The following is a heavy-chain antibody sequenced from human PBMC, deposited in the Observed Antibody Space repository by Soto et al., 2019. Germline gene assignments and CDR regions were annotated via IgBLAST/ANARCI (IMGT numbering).Heavy chain of an antibody. CDR1: GGSINNHY. Sequence: SETLSLTCTVSGGSINNHYWSWIRQPPGKGLEWIGYIYYTGSTNYNPSLESRVTISVDTSKNQFSLKLSSVTAADMAVYYCARESVGSYDFWSGYQDYYSSYCMHVRGQATTVTLSS. CDR3: ARESVGSYDFWSGYQDYYSSYCMHV. CDR2: IYYTGST. J-gene: IGHJ6*02. D-gene: IGHD3-3*01. V-gene: IGHV4-59*11.